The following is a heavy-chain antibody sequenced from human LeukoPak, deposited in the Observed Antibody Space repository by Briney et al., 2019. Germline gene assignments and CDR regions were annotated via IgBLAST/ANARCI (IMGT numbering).Heavy chain of an antibody. V-gene: IGHV1-2*02. D-gene: IGHD1-1*01. CDR1: GYSFTGYY. CDR3: ARGPSTGDFDY. CDR2: INPNSGDT. Sequence: ASVKVSCKASGYSFTGYYLHWMRQALGQRFEWMGWINPNSGDTSYAQKFQGRVTMTRDTSISTVYMDLSSLRSDDTAVYYCARGPSTGDFDYWGQGTPVTVSS. J-gene: IGHJ4*02.